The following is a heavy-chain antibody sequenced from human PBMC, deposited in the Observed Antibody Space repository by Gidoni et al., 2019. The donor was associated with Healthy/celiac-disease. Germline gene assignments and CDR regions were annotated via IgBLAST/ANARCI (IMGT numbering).Heavy chain of an antibody. CDR1: GLTFGDYA. J-gene: IGHJ4*02. CDR3: TRERDYYDSSGYYFDY. Sequence: EVQLVESGGGLVKPGRSLRLSCTASGLTFGDYAMSWFRQAPGKGLEWVGFIRSKAYGGTTEYAASVKGRFTISRDDSKSIAYLQMNSLKTEDTAVYYCTRERDYYDSSGYYFDYWGQGTLVTVSS. CDR2: IRSKAYGGTT. V-gene: IGHV3-49*05. D-gene: IGHD3-22*01.